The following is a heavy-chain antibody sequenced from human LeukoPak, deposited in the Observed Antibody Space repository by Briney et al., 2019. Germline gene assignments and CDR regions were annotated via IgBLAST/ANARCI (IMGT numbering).Heavy chain of an antibody. V-gene: IGHV4-39*01. CDR2: IYYSGST. J-gene: IGHJ5*02. CDR1: GGSISSYY. CDR3: ARHRGGAFYDFWSGSGGNWFDP. Sequence: PSETLSLTCTVSGGSISSYYWGWIRQPPGKGLEGIRSIYYSGSTYYNPSLKSRVTISVDTSKNQFSLKLSSVTAADTAVYYCARHRGGAFYDFWSGSGGNWFDPWGQGTLVTVSS. D-gene: IGHD3-3*01.